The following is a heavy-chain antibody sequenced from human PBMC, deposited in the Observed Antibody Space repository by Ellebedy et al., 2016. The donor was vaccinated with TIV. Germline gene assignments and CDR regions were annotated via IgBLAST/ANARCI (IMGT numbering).Heavy chain of an antibody. J-gene: IGHJ5*02. D-gene: IGHD3-16*01. CDR1: GFTFSDYY. V-gene: IGHV3-11*04. Sequence: GESLKISXAASGFTFSDYYMSWIRQAPGKGLEWVSYISSSGSTIYYADSVKGRFTISRDNAKNSLYLQMNSLRAEDTAVYYCARALRGSWFDPWGQGTLVTVSS. CDR3: ARALRGSWFDP. CDR2: ISSSGSTI.